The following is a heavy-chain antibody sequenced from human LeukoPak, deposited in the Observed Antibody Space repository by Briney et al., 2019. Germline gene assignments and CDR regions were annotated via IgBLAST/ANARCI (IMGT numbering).Heavy chain of an antibody. CDR2: IYRSGST. D-gene: IGHD3-9*01. Sequence: SETLSLTCAVSGYSISSVYYWGWIRQPPGKGLEWIGRIYRSGSTYYNPPLKSRVTMSVDTSKNQFSLKLSSVTAADTAVYYCARGSSLTGYYTNFDYWGQGTLVTVSS. J-gene: IGHJ4*02. CDR3: ARGSSLTGYYTNFDY. V-gene: IGHV4-38-2*01. CDR1: GYSISSVYY.